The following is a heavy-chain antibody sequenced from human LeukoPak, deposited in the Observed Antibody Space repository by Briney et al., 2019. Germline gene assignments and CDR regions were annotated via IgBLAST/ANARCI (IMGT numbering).Heavy chain of an antibody. CDR1: GGTLSSYA. CDR2: IIPMFGSA. J-gene: IGHJ4*02. CDR3: YYRVSSGYLT. V-gene: IGHV1-69*13. D-gene: IGHD3-22*01. Sequence: GASVKVSCKASGGTLSSYAINWVRQAPGQGLEWMGVIIPMFGSANYAQKFQGRVTITADESTSTAYMELSSLRSDDTAVYYCYYRVSSGYLTWGQGTLVAVSS.